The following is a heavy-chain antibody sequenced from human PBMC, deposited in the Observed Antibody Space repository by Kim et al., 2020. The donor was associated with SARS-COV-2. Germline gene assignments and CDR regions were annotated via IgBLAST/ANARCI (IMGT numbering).Heavy chain of an antibody. CDR2: LYRGGRA. CDR3: TRSHAVAGTGNWFDP. CDR1: GITVSNNY. J-gene: IGHJ5*02. V-gene: IGHV3-53*01. Sequence: GGSLRLSCSASGITVSNNYLNWVRQAPGKGLEWVSVLYRGGRADYADSVKGRFTMSSDTSKNTVYLQMNSLRVADTAMYYCTRSHAVAGTGNWFDPWGQGTLVTVSS. D-gene: IGHD6-19*01.